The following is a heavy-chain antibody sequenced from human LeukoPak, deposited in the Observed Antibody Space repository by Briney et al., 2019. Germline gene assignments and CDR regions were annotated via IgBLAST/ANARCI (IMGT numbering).Heavy chain of an antibody. Sequence: PGGYLRLSCAASGFTFSSYAMNWVRQAPGKGLEWVAGISSGDRTFHAESVEGRFTISRDKSKDTLYLQMNSLRAEDTAVYYCAKDATASPYFHWFDNWGQGTQVIVSS. CDR3: AKDATASPYFHWFDN. D-gene: IGHD3-9*01. CDR2: ISSGDRT. CDR1: GFTFSSYA. V-gene: IGHV3-23*01. J-gene: IGHJ4*02.